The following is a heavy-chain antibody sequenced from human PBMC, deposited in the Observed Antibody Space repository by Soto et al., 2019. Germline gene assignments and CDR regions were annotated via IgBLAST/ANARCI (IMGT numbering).Heavy chain of an antibody. V-gene: IGHV1-46*01. Sequence: QVRLVQSGAEVKKPGASVKVSCKASGYTFTTYYIHWVRQAPGQGLEWMGIINPSGGTTSYVHKFQGKVTMTRDTSTSTVYMELSSLRSEDTAVYYCARGYFDSWGQGTLVTVSS. CDR1: GYTFTTYY. CDR3: ARGYFDS. CDR2: INPSGGTT. J-gene: IGHJ4*02.